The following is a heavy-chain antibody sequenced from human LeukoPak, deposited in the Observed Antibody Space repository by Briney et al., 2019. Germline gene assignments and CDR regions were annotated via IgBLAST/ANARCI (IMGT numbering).Heavy chain of an antibody. CDR3: ARGGRFLEWLVFDY. D-gene: IGHD3-3*01. V-gene: IGHV1-69*13. J-gene: IGHJ4*02. CDR1: GYTFTSYG. CDR2: IIPIFGTA. Sequence: GASVKVSCKASGYTFTSYGISWVRQAPGQGLEWMGGIIPIFGTANYAQKFQGRVTITADESTSTAYMELSSLRSEDTAVYYRARGGRFLEWLVFDYWGQGTLVTVSS.